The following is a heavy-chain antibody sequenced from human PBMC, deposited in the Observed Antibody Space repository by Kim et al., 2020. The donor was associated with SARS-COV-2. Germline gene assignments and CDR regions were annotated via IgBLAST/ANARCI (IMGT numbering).Heavy chain of an antibody. CDR2: ISAYNGNT. CDR3: ARDSGIAASPLHWFDP. D-gene: IGHD6-13*01. CDR1: GYTFTNYG. J-gene: IGHJ5*02. V-gene: IGHV1-18*01. Sequence: ASVKVSCKASGYTFTNYGISWVRQAPGQGLEWMGWISAYNGNTNYAQKLQGRVTMTTDTSTSTAYMELGSLRSVDTAVYYCARDSGIAASPLHWFDPLGQGTLVTGSS.